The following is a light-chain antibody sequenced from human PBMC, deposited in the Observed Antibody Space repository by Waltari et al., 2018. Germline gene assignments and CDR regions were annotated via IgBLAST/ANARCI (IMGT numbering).Light chain of an antibody. Sequence: AIQLTQSPSSLSASVGDRVTITCRASQGISSDLAWYQQKPGKAPNLLIYDASSLESGVPSRFSGSGSGTDFTLTISSLQREDFVTYYCQQSYSTPRTFGQGTRLEIK. V-gene: IGKV1-13*02. J-gene: IGKJ2*01. CDR3: QQSYSTPRT. CDR1: QGISSD. CDR2: DAS.